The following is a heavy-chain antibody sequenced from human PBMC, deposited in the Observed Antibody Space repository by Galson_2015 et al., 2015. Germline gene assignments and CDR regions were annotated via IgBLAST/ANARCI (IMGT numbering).Heavy chain of an antibody. J-gene: IGHJ4*02. D-gene: IGHD3-16*01. CDR2: ISGTGVST. CDR3: AKRGGDYYFAY. CDR1: GFTFSSSG. V-gene: IGHV3-23*01. Sequence: SLRLSCAASGFTFSSSGMSWVRQAPGKGLEWVSSISGTGVSTFYADSVKGRFTVSRDNSKDTLYLQMNSLRAEDTAVYYCAKRGGDYYFAYWGQGTVVTVSS.